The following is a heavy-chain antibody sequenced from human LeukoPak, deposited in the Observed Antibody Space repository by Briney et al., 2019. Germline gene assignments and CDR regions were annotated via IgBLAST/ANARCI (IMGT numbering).Heavy chain of an antibody. Sequence: PSETLSLTCTVSGGSLSRYYWSWFRQPPGKGLDWIGYIYLSGTTNYNPSLKSRVTISVDTSKNQFSLKLSSVTAADAAVYYCARGRIFYDSTGYHYWGQGTLVTVSS. CDR1: GGSLSRYY. CDR3: ARGRIFYDSTGYHY. CDR2: IYLSGTT. D-gene: IGHD3-22*01. V-gene: IGHV4-59*01. J-gene: IGHJ4*02.